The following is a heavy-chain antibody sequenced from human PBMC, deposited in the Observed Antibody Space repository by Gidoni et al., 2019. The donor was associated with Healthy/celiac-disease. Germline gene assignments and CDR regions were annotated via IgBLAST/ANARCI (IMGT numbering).Heavy chain of an antibody. CDR2: IYYSWST. V-gene: IGHV4-59*01. D-gene: IGHD1-26*01. J-gene: IGHJ3*02. Sequence: QVQLQESGPGLVTPSETLSLTCTVSGASISSYSWSWIRQPPGKGLEWIGYIYYSWSTNYNPALKSRVTISVDTSKNQFSLKLSSVTAADTAVYYCARDGGSYQTRAFDIWGQGTMVTVSS. CDR1: GASISSYS. CDR3: ARDGGSYQTRAFDI.